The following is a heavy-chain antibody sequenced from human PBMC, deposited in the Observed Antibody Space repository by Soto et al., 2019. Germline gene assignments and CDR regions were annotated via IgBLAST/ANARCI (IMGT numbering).Heavy chain of an antibody. CDR3: ARGDYYDSSGYYSPRDY. CDR1: GGTFSSYA. D-gene: IGHD3-22*01. J-gene: IGHJ4*02. CDR2: IIPIFGTA. V-gene: IGHV1-69*13. Sequence: EASVKVSCKASGGTFSSYAISWVRQAPGQGLEWMGGIIPIFGTANYAQKFQGRVTITADESTSTAYMELSSLRSEDTAVYYCARGDYYDSSGYYSPRDYWGQGTLVTVSS.